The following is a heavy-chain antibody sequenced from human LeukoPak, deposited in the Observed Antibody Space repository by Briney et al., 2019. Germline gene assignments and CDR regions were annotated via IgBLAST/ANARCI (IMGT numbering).Heavy chain of an antibody. CDR3: AKDLIIYSSSRRAFDY. V-gene: IGHV3-23*01. J-gene: IGHJ4*02. CDR2: ISGSGGST. CDR1: GFTFSTYG. D-gene: IGHD6-13*01. Sequence: GGSLRLSCAASGFTFSTYGMSWVRQAPGKGLDWVSAISGSGGSTYYADSVKGRFTISRDNSKNTLHLQMNSLRAEDTAVYYCAKDLIIYSSSRRAFDYWGQGTLVTVSS.